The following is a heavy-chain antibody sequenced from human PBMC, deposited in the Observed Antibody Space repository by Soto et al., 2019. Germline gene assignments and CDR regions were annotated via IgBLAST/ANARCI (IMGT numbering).Heavy chain of an antibody. CDR1: GFTFSSYA. D-gene: IGHD3-10*01. Sequence: EVQLLESGGGSLQPGGSLRLSCAASGFTFSSYAMHWVLRPPGKGLEWVSSISGSGGTAYYADSVKGRFSISRDSLVNTLYLXMXSLRAEDTAVYYCAKGRGQNCNFDYWGQGTLVTVSP. CDR3: AKGRGQNCNFDY. J-gene: IGHJ4*02. CDR2: ISGSGGTA. V-gene: IGHV3-23*01.